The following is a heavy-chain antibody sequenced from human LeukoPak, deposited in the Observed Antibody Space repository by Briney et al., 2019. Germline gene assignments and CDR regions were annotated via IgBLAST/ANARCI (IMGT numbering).Heavy chain of an antibody. V-gene: IGHV1-69*06. CDR1: GGTFSSYA. D-gene: IGHD3-3*01. Sequence: PVKVSCKASGGTFSSYAISWVRQAPGQGLEWMGGIIPIFGTANYAQKFQGRVTITADKSTSTDYMELSSLRSEDTAVYYCARGPILRFLEWSQRYYYYMDVWGKGTTVTVSS. CDR2: IIPIFGTA. J-gene: IGHJ6*03. CDR3: ARGPILRFLEWSQRYYYYMDV.